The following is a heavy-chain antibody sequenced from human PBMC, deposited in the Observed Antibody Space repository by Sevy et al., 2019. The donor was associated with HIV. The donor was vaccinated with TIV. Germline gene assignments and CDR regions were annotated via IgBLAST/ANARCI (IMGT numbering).Heavy chain of an antibody. CDR3: VRGSSSTDDFDY. V-gene: IGHV3-48*02. J-gene: IGHJ4*02. Sequence: GSLRLSCAASGFTFSSYTMNWVRQAPGKGLEWISYISSSRTTIYYADSVKGRFTISRDNAKNSLYLQMNSLRDEDTAVYYCVRGSSSTDDFDYWGQGALVTVSS. CDR1: GFTFSSYT. D-gene: IGHD6-13*01. CDR2: ISSSRTTI.